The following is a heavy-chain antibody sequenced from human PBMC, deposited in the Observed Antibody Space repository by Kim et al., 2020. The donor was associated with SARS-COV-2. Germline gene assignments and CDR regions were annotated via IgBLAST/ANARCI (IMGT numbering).Heavy chain of an antibody. J-gene: IGHJ6*02. V-gene: IGHV3-30*18. D-gene: IGHD2-2*01. CDR3: AKERMVVPAALYYYYGMDV. Sequence: GGSLRLSCAASGFTFSSYGMHWVRQAPGKGLEWVAVISYDGSNKYYADSVKGRFTISRDNSKNTLYLQMNSLRAEDTAVYYCAKERMVVPAALYYYYGMDVWGQGTTVTVSS. CDR2: ISYDGSNK. CDR1: GFTFSSYG.